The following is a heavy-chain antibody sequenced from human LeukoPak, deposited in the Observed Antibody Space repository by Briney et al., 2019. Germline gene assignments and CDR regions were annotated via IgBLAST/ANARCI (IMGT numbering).Heavy chain of an antibody. V-gene: IGHV3-21*01. D-gene: IGHD3/OR15-3a*01. CDR2: ISSSSSYI. J-gene: IGHJ6*02. Sequence: PGGSLRLSCAASGFTFSSYRMNWVRQAPGKGLEWDSSISSSSSYIYYADSVKGRFTISRDNTKNSLYLQMHSLRAEDTAVYYCARDGTGIVYYYAMDVWGQGTTVTVSS. CDR3: ARDGTGIVYYYAMDV. CDR1: GFTFSSYR.